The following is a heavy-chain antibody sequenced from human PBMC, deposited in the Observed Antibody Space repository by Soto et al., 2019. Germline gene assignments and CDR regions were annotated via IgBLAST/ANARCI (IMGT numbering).Heavy chain of an antibody. CDR1: GFTFSDHG. CDR3: AKDRTIASRTFDS. CDR2: ISGSVGST. D-gene: IGHD6-6*01. Sequence: EVQLLESGGGFVQPGGSLRLSCTASGFTFSDHGMHWVRQAPGKGLEWVASISGSVGSTFYADSVKGRFTISRDNYLNTQDLQMNSLRAEDTAVYYCAKDRTIASRTFDSWGQGALVTVSS. J-gene: IGHJ4*02. V-gene: IGHV3-23*01.